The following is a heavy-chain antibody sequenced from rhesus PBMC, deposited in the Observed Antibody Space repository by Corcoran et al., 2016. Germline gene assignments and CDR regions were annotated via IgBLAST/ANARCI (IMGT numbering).Heavy chain of an antibody. CDR3: AKEWYSWNNDY. CDR2: INFDNRAV. CDR1: GFPFRLYE. J-gene: IGHJ4*01. D-gene: IGHD1-20*01. V-gene: IGHV3-136*01. Sequence: EVQMVESGGGLVQPGGSLTLSCVASGFPFRLYEMCWVRQAPGKRGECVSHINFDNRAVRYTYSVRGRFTIARDNAENSLSRHMSSLRVEDTAVYYCAKEWYSWNNDYWCQGVLVTVSS.